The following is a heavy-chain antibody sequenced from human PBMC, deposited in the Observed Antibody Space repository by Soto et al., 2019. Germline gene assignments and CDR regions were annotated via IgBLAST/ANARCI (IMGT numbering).Heavy chain of an antibody. CDR3: ARTYDGSGPNSGGYAFDI. J-gene: IGHJ3*02. CDR1: GGSISNYY. CDR2: IYDSGST. Sequence: SETLSLTCTVSGGSISNYYWSWVRQPPGKGLEWIGYIYDSGSTNYNPSLKSRVTISVDTSKNQFSLRLTSVTAADTAVYYCARTYDGSGPNSGGYAFDIWGQGTMVTVSS. V-gene: IGHV4-59*01. D-gene: IGHD3-22*01.